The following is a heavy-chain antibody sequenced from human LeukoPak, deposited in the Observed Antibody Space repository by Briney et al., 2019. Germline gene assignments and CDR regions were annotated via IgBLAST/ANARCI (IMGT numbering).Heavy chain of an antibody. CDR3: ARHPFSSPFDF. CDR2: VYFTGNT. Sequence: NPSETLSLTCTVSGTSISGDYWSWIRQPPGKGLEWIGYVYFTGNTDYNPSLKSRVTISMDTSKNQISLTVTSVTAADTAVYYCARHPFSSPFDFWGQGTLVAVSS. V-gene: IGHV4-59*08. CDR1: GTSISGDY. J-gene: IGHJ4*02.